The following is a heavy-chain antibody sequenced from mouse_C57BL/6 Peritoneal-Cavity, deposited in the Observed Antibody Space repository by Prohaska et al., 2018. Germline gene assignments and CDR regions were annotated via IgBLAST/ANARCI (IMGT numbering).Heavy chain of an antibody. Sequence: VLLSCKASGYTFTDYYINWVKQRPGQGLEWIARIYPGNGDTYYNEKFKGKATLTAEKSSSTAYMQLSSLTSEDSAVYFCARDYYGSSYFDYWSQGTTLTVSS. J-gene: IGHJ2*01. CDR1: GYTFTDYY. CDR2: IYPGNGDT. CDR3: ARDYYGSSYFDY. D-gene: IGHD1-1*01. V-gene: IGHV1-76*01.